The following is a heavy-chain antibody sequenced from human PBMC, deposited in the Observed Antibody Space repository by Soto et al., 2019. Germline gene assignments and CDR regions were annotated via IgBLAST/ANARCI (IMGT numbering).Heavy chain of an antibody. CDR3: ARHVKAVLRYYYYAMDV. CDR1: GGSISSSSYY. V-gene: IGHV4-39*01. CDR2: IYYSGST. Sequence: QLQLQESGPGLVKPSETLSLTCTVSGGSISSSSYYWGWIRQPPGKGLEWIGSIYYSGSTYYNPSLKSRVTISVDTSKNQFSLKLSSVTAADTAVYYCARHVKAVLRYYYYAMDVWGQGTTVTVSS. J-gene: IGHJ6*02. D-gene: IGHD6-19*01.